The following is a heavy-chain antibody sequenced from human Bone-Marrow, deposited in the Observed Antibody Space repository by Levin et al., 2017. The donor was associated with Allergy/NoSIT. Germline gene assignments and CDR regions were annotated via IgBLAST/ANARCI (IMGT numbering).Heavy chain of an antibody. J-gene: IGHJ6*03. V-gene: IGHV4-34*01. CDR1: GASFHDYY. CDR2: TSHSGTA. Sequence: SQTLSLTCAVYGASFHDYYWSFIRPAPGKGLDWIGETSHSGTANYNPSLKGRVTMSVDTSKKQFSLRLTSVTAADTGVYYCARGVELQQGRQYFYYFDAWGEGTTVIVSS. CDR3: ARGVELQQGRQYFYYFDA. D-gene: IGHD2/OR15-2a*01.